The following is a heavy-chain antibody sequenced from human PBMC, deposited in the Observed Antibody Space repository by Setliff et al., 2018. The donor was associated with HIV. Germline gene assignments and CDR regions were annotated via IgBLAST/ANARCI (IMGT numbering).Heavy chain of an antibody. V-gene: IGHV4-61*09. Sequence: SETLSLTCSVSGGSISSGTYYWSWIRQHAGKGLEWIGHIFSTGSTNYNPSLKSRVIMSADTSKNQFSLRLTSLTAADTAMYYCARGSAVTGTLEYWGQGTLGTVSS. CDR2: IFSTGST. CDR1: GGSISSGTYY. D-gene: IGHD6-19*01. CDR3: ARGSAVTGTLEY. J-gene: IGHJ4*02.